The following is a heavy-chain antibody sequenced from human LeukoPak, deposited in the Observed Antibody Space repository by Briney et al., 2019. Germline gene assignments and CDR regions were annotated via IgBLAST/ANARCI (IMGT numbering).Heavy chain of an antibody. J-gene: IGHJ6*03. D-gene: IGHD3-9*01. CDR2: MNPNSGNT. Sequence: ASVKVSCKASGYTFTSYDINWVRQATGQGLEWMGWMNPNSGNTGYAQKFQGRVTMTRNTSISTAYMELSSLRSEDTAVYYCARGSFLTGYRYYYYYYMDVWGKGTTVTISS. V-gene: IGHV1-8*01. CDR3: ARGSFLTGYRYYYYYYMDV. CDR1: GYTFTSYD.